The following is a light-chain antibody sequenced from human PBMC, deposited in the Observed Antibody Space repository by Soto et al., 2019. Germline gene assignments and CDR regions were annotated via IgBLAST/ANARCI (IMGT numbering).Light chain of an antibody. Sequence: DIQMTQSPSSLSASIGDRVTITCRAGQSISSYLNWYQQKPGKAPKLLIYAASILQSGVPSRFSGSGSGTDFTLTISSLQPEDFATYYCQQSYSPLKTFGQGTKVEVQ. V-gene: IGKV1-39*01. CDR2: AAS. CDR1: QSISSY. CDR3: QQSYSPLKT. J-gene: IGKJ1*01.